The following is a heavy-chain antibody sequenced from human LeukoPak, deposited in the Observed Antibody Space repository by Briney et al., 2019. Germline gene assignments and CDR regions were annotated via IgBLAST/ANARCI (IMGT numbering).Heavy chain of an antibody. CDR1: GFTLSSYA. CDR2: ISGSGGST. CDR3: AKDLLYSRDGGY. V-gene: IGHV3-23*01. J-gene: IGHJ4*02. Sequence: GGSLRLSCAASGFTLSSYAMSWVRQAPGKGLEWVSAISGSGGSTYYADSVKGRFTISRDNSKNTLYLQMNSLRAEDTAVYYCAKDLLYSRDGGYWGQGTLVTVSS. D-gene: IGHD6-13*01.